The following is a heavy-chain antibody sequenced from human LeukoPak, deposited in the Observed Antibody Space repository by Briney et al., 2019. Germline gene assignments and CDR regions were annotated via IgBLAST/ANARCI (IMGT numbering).Heavy chain of an antibody. D-gene: IGHD3-10*01. V-gene: IGHV4-34*01. J-gene: IGHJ3*02. Sequence: SETLSLTCAVYGGSFSGYYWSWIRQPPGKGLEWIGEINHSGSTNYNPSLESRVTISVDTSKNQFSLKLSSVTAADTAVYYCARGFSYTDDAFDIWGQGTMVTVSS. CDR3: ARGFSYTDDAFDI. CDR2: INHSGST. CDR1: GGSFSGYY.